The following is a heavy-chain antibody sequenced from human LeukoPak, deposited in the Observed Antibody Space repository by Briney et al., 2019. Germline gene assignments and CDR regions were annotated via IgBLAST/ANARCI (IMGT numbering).Heavy chain of an antibody. Sequence: PGGSLRLSCAASGFTFSSYWMSWVRQAPGKGLEWVANIKQDGSEKYYVDSVKGRFTISRDNAKNSLYLQMNSLRAEDTAVYYWARDRGGGGDYYDSSGYTHWGQGTLVTVSS. CDR2: IKQDGSEK. J-gene: IGHJ4*02. D-gene: IGHD3-22*01. CDR1: GFTFSSYW. V-gene: IGHV3-7*01. CDR3: ARDRGGGGDYYDSSGYTH.